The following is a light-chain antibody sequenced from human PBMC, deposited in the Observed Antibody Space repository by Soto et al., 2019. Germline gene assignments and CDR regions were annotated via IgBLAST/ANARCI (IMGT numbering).Light chain of an antibody. CDR3: GTWDSSLSVYV. J-gene: IGLJ1*01. CDR1: SSNIGNNY. CDR2: DNN. Sequence: QSVLPQPPSVSAAPGQTVTISCAGSSSNIGNNYVSWYQQLPGTAPKLLIYDNNTRPSGIPDRFSGSKSGTSATLGITGLQTGDEADYYCGTWDSSLSVYVFGTGTKVTVL. V-gene: IGLV1-51*01.